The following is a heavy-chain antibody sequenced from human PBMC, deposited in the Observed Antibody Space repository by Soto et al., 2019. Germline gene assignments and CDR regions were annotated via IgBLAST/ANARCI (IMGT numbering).Heavy chain of an antibody. J-gene: IGHJ4*02. CDR1: GGTFGTYT. CDR3: TSDTTF. D-gene: IGHD3-10*02. Sequence: QVQLVQSGAEVKKPGSSVKVSCKASGGTFGTYTIRWVRQAPGQGLEWMGRIIPYLDITDYAQKFQGRFKVAVHKSTTTAYMELKRLRSEETAVCLCTSDTTFWGQGTRVTVSS. CDR2: IIPYLDIT. V-gene: IGHV1-69*02.